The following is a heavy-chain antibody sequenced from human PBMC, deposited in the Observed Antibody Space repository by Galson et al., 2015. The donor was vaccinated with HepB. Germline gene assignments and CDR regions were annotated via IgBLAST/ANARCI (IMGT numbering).Heavy chain of an antibody. CDR3: ARVGSSSWWWFDP. CDR2: MNPNSGNT. V-gene: IGHV1-8*01. J-gene: IGHJ5*02. CDR1: GYTFTSYD. Sequence: SVKVSCKASGYTFTSYDINWVRQATGQGLEWMGWMNPNSGNTGYAQKFQGRVTMTRNTSISTAYMELSSLRSEDTAVYHCARVGSSSWWWFDPWGQGTLVTVSS. D-gene: IGHD6-13*01.